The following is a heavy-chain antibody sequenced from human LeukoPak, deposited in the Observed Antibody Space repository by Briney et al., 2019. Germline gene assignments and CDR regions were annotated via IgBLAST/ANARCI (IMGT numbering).Heavy chain of an antibody. CDR2: ISAYNGNT. V-gene: IGHV1-18*01. J-gene: IGHJ6*02. CDR1: GYTFTSYG. D-gene: IGHD6-6*01. Sequence: ASVKVSCKASGYTFTSYGISWVRQAPGQGLEWMGWISAYNGNTNYAQKLQGRVTMTTDTSTSTAYMELRSLRSDDTAVYYCARALEVNYYYGMDVWGQGTTVTVSS. CDR3: ARALEVNYYYGMDV.